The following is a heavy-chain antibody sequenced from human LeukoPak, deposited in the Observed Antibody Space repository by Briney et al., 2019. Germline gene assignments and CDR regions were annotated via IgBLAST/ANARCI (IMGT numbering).Heavy chain of an antibody. D-gene: IGHD4-17*01. CDR1: GFTFSSYS. J-gene: IGHJ6*03. V-gene: IGHV3-21*04. CDR3: AKVQDYGDLYYYYYMDV. CDR2: ISSSSSYI. Sequence: GGSLRLSCAASGFTFSSYSMNWVRQAPGKGLEWVSSISSSSSYIYYADSVKGRFTISRDNAKNSLYLQMNSLRAEDTAVYYCAKVQDYGDLYYYYYMDVWGKGTTVTVSS.